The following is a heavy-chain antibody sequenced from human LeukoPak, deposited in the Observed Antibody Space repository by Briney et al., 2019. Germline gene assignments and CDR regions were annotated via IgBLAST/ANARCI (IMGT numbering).Heavy chain of an antibody. CDR1: GFTFSSYG. D-gene: IGHD4-11*01. J-gene: IGHJ6*02. V-gene: IGHV3-30*18. CDR3: AKWGSTTVTSPGYYYYGMDV. CDR2: ISYDGSNK. Sequence: PGRSLRLSCAASGFTFSSYGMHWVRQAPGKGLEWVAVISYDGSNKYYADSVKGRFTISRDNSKNTLYLQMNSLRAEDTAVYYCAKWGSTTVTSPGYYYYGMDVWGQGTTVTVSS.